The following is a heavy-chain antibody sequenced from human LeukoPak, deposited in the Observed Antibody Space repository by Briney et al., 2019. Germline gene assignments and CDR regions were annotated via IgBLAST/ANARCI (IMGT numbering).Heavy chain of an antibody. D-gene: IGHD3-10*01. CDR1: GFTFSSFA. J-gene: IGHJ4*02. Sequence: GGSLRLSCAASGFTFSSFAMSWVRQAPGKGLEWVSAINFSGGTTYYADSVKGRFAISRDNFKNTLYLQMNGLRADDTAVYYCTKGHYYGSGSYWVWGQGTLVTVSS. CDR2: INFSGGTT. CDR3: TKGHYYGSGSYWV. V-gene: IGHV3-23*01.